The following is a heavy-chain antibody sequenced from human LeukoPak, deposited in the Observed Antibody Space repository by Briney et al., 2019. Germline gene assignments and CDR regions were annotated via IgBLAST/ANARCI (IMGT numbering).Heavy chain of an antibody. CDR1: GYSISSGYF. J-gene: IGHJ4*02. CDR2: ISHSGSS. D-gene: IGHD3-22*01. Sequence: PSETLSLTCAVSGYSISSGYFWAWIRQPPGKGLEWIGSISHSGSSYSKPSLKSRVFISVDTSNNQFSLKLTSVTAADTATYYCARDGYYYDGSFEYWGQGIRVAVSS. CDR3: ARDGYYYDGSFEY. V-gene: IGHV4-38-2*02.